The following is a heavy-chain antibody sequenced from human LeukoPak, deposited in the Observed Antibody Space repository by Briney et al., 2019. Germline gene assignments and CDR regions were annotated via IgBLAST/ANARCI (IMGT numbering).Heavy chain of an antibody. CDR3: AGAVGVTAIHNAFDI. J-gene: IGHJ3*02. Sequence: GGSLRLSCAASGFTFSIYAMSWVRQAPGKGLEWVSGISGSGGSTDYADSVKGRFTISRDNSKNTLYLQMNSLRAEDTAVYYCAGAVGVTAIHNAFDIWGQGTMVTVSS. CDR1: GFTFSIYA. D-gene: IGHD2-21*02. V-gene: IGHV3-23*01. CDR2: ISGSGGST.